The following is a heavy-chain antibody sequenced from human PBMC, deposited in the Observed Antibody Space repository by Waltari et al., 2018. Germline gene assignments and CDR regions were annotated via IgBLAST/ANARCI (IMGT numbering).Heavy chain of an antibody. CDR3: ARDPETGVFDY. CDR2: IYYSGST. Sequence: QVQLQESGPGLVTPSQTLSLSCTVTGCSLSCGYYYWSWIRQPPGKGLEWIGYIYYSGSTYENPSLKSRVTIKVDTSKNLYSLKLNSVTVSDTAVYYCARDPETGVFDYWGQGTLVTVSS. J-gene: IGHJ4*02. V-gene: IGHV4-30-4*08. CDR1: GCSLSCGYYY. D-gene: IGHD3-10*01.